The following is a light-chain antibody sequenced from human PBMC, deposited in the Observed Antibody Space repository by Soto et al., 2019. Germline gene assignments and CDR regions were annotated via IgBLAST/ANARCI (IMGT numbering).Light chain of an antibody. CDR3: QQSSNIPWT. CDR1: QYVDRY. Sequence: DIQMTQSPSSLSASVGYSVTITCRTSQYVDRYLSWYQQIPGRAPKLLIYSASSLVTGVPPRFRGSASGTEFTLSISSLQREDFATYFCQQSSNIPWTFGQGTKVDI. J-gene: IGKJ1*01. V-gene: IGKV1-39*01. CDR2: SAS.